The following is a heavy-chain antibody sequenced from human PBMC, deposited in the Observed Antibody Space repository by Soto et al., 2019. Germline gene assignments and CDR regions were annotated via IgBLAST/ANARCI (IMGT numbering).Heavy chain of an antibody. J-gene: IGHJ3*02. CDR3: ATDLWNAFDI. V-gene: IGHV1-24*01. Sequence: ASVKVSCEVRGYTHTELSMHSLRQAPGKGLEWMGGFDPEDGETIYAQKFQGRVTMTEDTSTDTAYMELSSLRSEDTAVYYCATDLWNAFDIWGQGTMVTVSS. D-gene: IGHD3-10*01. CDR1: GYTHTELS. CDR2: FDPEDGET.